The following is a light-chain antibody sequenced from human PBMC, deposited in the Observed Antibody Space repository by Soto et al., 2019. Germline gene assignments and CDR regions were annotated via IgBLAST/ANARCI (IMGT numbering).Light chain of an antibody. CDR1: QGLSSY. CDR3: QQVNNYPLT. CDR2: AAS. V-gene: IGKV1-9*01. Sequence: IQLTHSPSSLSASVGYRVTITCLASQGLSSYLAWYQQKPGKAPKLLIYAASTLQTGVPSRFSGSESGTDFTLTISSLQPEDFATYYCQQVNNYPLTFGGGTKVDIK. J-gene: IGKJ4*01.